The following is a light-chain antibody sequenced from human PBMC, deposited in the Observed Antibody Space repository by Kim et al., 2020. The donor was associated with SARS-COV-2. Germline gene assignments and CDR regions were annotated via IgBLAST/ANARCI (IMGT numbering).Light chain of an antibody. CDR2: QDS. CDR1: KLGDKY. J-gene: IGLJ2*01. Sequence: SYELTQPPSVSVSPGQTASITCSGDKLGDKYACWYQQKPGQSPVLVIYQDSKRPSGIPERFSGSNSGNTATLTISGTQAMDEADYYCQARDSSTDGVFGG. CDR3: QARDSSTDGV. V-gene: IGLV3-1*01.